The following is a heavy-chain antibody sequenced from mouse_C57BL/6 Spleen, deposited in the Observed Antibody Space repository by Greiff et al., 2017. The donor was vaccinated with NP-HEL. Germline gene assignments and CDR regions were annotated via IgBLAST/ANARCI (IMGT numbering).Heavy chain of an antibody. CDR1: GYAFSSSW. D-gene: IGHD2-5*01. CDR2: IYPGDGDT. CDR3: AGRGYSNFYAMDY. Sequence: QVQLQQSGPELVKPGASVKISCKASGYAFSSSWMNWVKQRPGKGLEWIGRIYPGDGDTNYNGKFKGKATLTADKSSSTAYMQLSSLTSEDSAVYVCAGRGYSNFYAMDYWGQGTSVTVSS. V-gene: IGHV1-82*01. J-gene: IGHJ4*01.